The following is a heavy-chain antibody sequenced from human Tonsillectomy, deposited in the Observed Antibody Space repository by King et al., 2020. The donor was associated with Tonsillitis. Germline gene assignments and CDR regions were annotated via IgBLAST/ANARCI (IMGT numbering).Heavy chain of an antibody. CDR1: GFLFTSST. CDR3: ARGRGSARDPGGDG. Sequence: VQLVESGGGLVTPGGSLSLSCAASGFLFTSSTLTWVRQAPGKGLEWVSSISGSTFDIYYADSVKGRFTISRDNAQTSLSLQMNSLRAEATAVEYCARGRGSARDPGGDGGGQGTRVTVDS. J-gene: IGHJ4*02. V-gene: IGHV3-21*01. D-gene: IGHD3-16*01. CDR2: ISGSTFDI.